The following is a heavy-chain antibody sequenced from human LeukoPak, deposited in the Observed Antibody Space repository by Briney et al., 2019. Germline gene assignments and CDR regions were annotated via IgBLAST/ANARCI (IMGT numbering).Heavy chain of an antibody. CDR1: GFTFDDYA. CDR2: ISGDGGST. CDR3: AKDIERMAGYGMDV. D-gene: IGHD5-24*01. V-gene: IGHV3-43*02. J-gene: IGHJ6*02. Sequence: GGSLRLSCAASGFTFDDYAMHWVRQAPGKGLEGVSLISGDGGSTYYADSVKGRFTISRDNSKNTLYLQMNSLRPRDTAVYHCAKDIERMAGYGMDVRSQGTTVSVPS.